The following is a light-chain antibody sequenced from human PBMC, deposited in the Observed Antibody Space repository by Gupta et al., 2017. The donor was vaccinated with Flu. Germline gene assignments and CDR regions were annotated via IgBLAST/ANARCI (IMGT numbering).Light chain of an antibody. V-gene: IGKV1-39*01. Sequence: SPSSLSASVGDRVTLTCRASQTIGINLNWYQQRPGKAPQLLIYSASVLESGVPSRFTGTGSGTEFALTITSLRPEDSATYYCQQSYSGLTFGGGAKVEIK. J-gene: IGKJ4*01. CDR3: QQSYSGLT. CDR1: QTIGIN. CDR2: SAS.